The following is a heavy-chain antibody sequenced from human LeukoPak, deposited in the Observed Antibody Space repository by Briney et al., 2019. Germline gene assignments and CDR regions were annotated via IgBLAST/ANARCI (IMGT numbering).Heavy chain of an antibody. Sequence: GGSLRLSCAASGFTFSNYNMNWVRQAPGKGLEWISYISSSSSSIYYADSVKGRFTISRDNAKNSLYLQMNSLRAEDTAVYYCARGMVSATDYWGQGTLVTVSS. V-gene: IGHV3-48*04. CDR2: ISSSSSSI. CDR1: GFTFSNYN. D-gene: IGHD2-8*01. CDR3: ARGMVSATDY. J-gene: IGHJ4*02.